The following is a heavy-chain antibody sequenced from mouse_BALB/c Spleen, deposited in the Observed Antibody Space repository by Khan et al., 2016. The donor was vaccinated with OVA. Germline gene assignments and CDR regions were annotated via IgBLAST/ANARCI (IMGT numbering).Heavy chain of an antibody. V-gene: IGHV14-3*02. CDR2: TDPANGNT. Sequence: MQLEESGAELVKPAASLKLSCTASGYNIKDIYIHWVKQRSEKGLERIRRTDPANGNTKYDPKFQGKATITADTSSNTAYLQLSSLTSEDTAVYYCRISTINAWGQGTTLTVSS. J-gene: IGHJ2*01. CDR3: RISTINA. CDR1: GYNIKDIY.